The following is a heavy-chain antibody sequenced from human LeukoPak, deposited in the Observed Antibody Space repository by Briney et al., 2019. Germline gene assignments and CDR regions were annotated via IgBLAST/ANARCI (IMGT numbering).Heavy chain of an antibody. D-gene: IGHD1-26*01. J-gene: IGHJ5*02. CDR1: GFTFSGSA. CDR2: IDKKDKGYATAT. CDR3: TRDSGTYNWFDP. Sequence: PGASLKLSCAASGFTFSGSAIHWVRQSSGKGLEWGGQIDKKDKGYATATAYAASVTGRFTISRDDSINTAYLQMKSLRTEDTALYYCTRDSGTYNWFDPWGQGTLVTVSS. V-gene: IGHV3-73*01.